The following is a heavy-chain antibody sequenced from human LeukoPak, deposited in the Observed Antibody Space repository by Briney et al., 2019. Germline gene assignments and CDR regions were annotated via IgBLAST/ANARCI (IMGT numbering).Heavy chain of an antibody. CDR2: IKQDGSEK. V-gene: IGHV3-7*01. Sequence: GGSLRLSCAASGFTFSSYWMNWVRQAPGKGLEWVAKIKQDGSEKYYVDSVKGRFTISRDNAKNSLYLQMNSLRAGDTAVYYCARAPPSGYSSSWLVSYWGQGTLVTVSS. CDR3: ARAPPSGYSSSWLVSY. CDR1: GFTFSSYW. J-gene: IGHJ4*02. D-gene: IGHD6-13*01.